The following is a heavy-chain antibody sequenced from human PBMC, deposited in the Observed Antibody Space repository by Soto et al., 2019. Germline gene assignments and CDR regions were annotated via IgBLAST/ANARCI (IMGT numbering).Heavy chain of an antibody. J-gene: IGHJ4*02. Sequence: EVQLVESGGGLVQPGGSLRLSCAASGFTFSIYSMNWVRQVPGKGLEWLSYISSSSSTIYYADSVKGRFTISRDNAKNSRNLQITSLRTKDTAQYSGARGGSGGYFTTALLDSWGKETLV. CDR3: ARGGSGGYFTTALLDS. CDR1: GFTFSIYS. CDR2: ISSSSSTI. V-gene: IGHV3-48*01. D-gene: IGHD3-3*01.